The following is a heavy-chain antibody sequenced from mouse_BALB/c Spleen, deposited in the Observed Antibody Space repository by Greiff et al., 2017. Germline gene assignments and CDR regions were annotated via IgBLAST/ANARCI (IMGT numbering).Heavy chain of an antibody. CDR2: ISSGGST. CDR1: GFTFSSYA. D-gene: IGHD1-2*01. CDR3: ARGITTAPFDY. Sequence: EVKLEESGGGLVKPGGSLKLSCAASGFTFSSYAMSWVRQTPEKRLEWVASISSGGSTYYPDSVKGRFTISRDNARNILYLQMSSLRSEDTAMYYCARGITTAPFDYWGQGTTLTVSS. J-gene: IGHJ2*01. V-gene: IGHV5-6-5*01.